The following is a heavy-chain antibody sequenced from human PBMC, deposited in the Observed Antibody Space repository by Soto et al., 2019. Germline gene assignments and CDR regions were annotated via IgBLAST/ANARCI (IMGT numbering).Heavy chain of an antibody. CDR1: GFTFSSYW. Sequence: EVQLVESGGGLVQPGGSLRLSCAASGFTFSSYWMTWVRQAPGKGLEWVANIQQDGTQKYYVDSVKGRFTISRDNAKNSLHLQMSSLRAEDTAVYYCARDPSNSWYRGDDVDVWGQGTMVTVSS. V-gene: IGHV3-7*01. CDR3: ARDPSNSWYRGDDVDV. J-gene: IGHJ6*02. D-gene: IGHD1-1*01. CDR2: IQQDGTQK.